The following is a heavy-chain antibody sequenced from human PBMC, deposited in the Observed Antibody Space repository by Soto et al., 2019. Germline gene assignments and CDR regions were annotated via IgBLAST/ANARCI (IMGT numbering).Heavy chain of an antibody. J-gene: IGHJ4*02. CDR2: VYWTGST. Sequence: PSETLSLTCSVSGDSITTNGYYWGWIRQPPGKGLQWIGNVYWTGSTFSHPSLTSRVFISVDTSKNEFSLRLTSVTAADTAVYYCARSHYTYGLRIDYWRPLTLVPVCS. CDR1: GDSITTNGYY. D-gene: IGHD2-8*01. CDR3: ARSHYTYGLRIDY. V-gene: IGHV4-39*01.